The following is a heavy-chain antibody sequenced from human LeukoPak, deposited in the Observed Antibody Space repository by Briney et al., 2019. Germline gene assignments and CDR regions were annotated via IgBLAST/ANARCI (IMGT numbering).Heavy chain of an antibody. J-gene: IGHJ6*02. V-gene: IGHV3-21*01. Sequence: GGSLRLSCEASGFTFSSYTIHWVRQAPGKGLEWVSTISSGSSYMYYADSVRGRFTISRDNAKNSLFLQMNSLRVEDTAVYYCARGLRDIPGADHYFYYGMEVWGQGTTVTVSS. CDR1: GFTFSSYT. D-gene: IGHD2-15*01. CDR2: ISSGSSYM. CDR3: ARGLRDIPGADHYFYYGMEV.